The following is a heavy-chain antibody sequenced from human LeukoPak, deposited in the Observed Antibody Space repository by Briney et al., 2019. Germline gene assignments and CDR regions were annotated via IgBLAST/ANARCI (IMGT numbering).Heavy chain of an antibody. CDR1: GFAFSSSG. J-gene: IGHJ4*02. V-gene: IGHV3-33*06. CDR3: AKDYRLRLGELSYLEY. D-gene: IGHD3-16*02. CDR2: IWSDESHK. Sequence: PGRSLRLSCEASGFAFSSSGMHWVRKAPGKALEWVAVIWSDESHKYYADSVKGRFTISRDNSKNTLYLQMNSLRAEDTAVYYCAKDYRLRLGELSYLEYWGQGTLVTVSS.